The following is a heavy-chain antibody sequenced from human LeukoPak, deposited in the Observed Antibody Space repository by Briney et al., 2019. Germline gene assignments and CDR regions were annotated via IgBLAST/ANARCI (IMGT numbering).Heavy chain of an antibody. V-gene: IGHV3-30*03. CDR2: ISYDGSNT. CDR1: GFTFSSYG. J-gene: IGHJ4*02. D-gene: IGHD6-19*01. CDR3: ARARTSGDEALAGNY. Sequence: PGGSLRLSCAASGFTFSSYGMHWVRQAPGKGLEWVAIISYDGSNTYYADSVKGRFTISRDNFKNTLYLQMNSLRAEDTAVYYCARARTSGDEALAGNYWGQGTLVTVSS.